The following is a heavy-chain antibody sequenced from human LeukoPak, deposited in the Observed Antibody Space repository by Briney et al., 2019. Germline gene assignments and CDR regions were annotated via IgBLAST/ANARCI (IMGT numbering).Heavy chain of an antibody. J-gene: IGHJ4*02. Sequence: GGSLRLSCAASGFTFSSYWMSWVRQAPGKGLEWVSYISSSGSTIYYADSVKGRFTISRDNAKNSLYLQMNSLRAEDTAVYYCARDLRALYPRSGTSWGQGTLVTVSS. D-gene: IGHD3-10*01. CDR2: ISSSGSTI. CDR3: ARDLRALYPRSGTS. V-gene: IGHV3-48*04. CDR1: GFTFSSYW.